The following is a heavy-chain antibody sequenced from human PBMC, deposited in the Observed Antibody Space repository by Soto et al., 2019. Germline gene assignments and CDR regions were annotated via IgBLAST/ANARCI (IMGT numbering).Heavy chain of an antibody. CDR2: IKSKTDGGTT. CDR1: GFTFSNAW. Sequence: GGSLRLSCAASGFTFSNAWMSWVRQAPGKGLEWVGRIKSKTDGGTTDYAAPVKGRFTISRDDSKNTLYLQMNSLKTEDTAVYYCTTVLRFLEWLSKGPNDSFYYYYYMDVWGKGTTVTVSS. V-gene: IGHV3-15*01. J-gene: IGHJ6*03. D-gene: IGHD3-3*01. CDR3: TTVLRFLEWLSKGPNDSFYYYYYMDV.